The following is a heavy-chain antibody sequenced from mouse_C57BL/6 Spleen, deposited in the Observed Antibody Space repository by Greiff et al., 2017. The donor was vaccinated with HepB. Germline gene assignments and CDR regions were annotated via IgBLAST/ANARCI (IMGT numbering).Heavy chain of an antibody. J-gene: IGHJ4*01. D-gene: IGHD3-2*02. CDR3: ASTAQATSAMDY. V-gene: IGHV1-80*01. CDR2: IYPGDGDT. CDR1: GYAFSSYW. Sequence: QVQLKESGAELVKPGASVKISCKASGYAFSSYWLNWVKQRPGKGLEWIGQIYPGDGDTNYKGKFKGKATLTADKSSSTAYMQLSSLTSEDSAVYFCASTAQATSAMDYWGQGTSVTVSS.